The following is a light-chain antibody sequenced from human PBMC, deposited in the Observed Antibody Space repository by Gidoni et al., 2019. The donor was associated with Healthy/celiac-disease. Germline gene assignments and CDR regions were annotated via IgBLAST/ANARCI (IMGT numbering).Light chain of an antibody. CDR3: QQRYSTPPIT. CDR2: AAS. V-gene: IGKV1-39*01. J-gene: IGKJ5*01. Sequence: DFQMTQPPSSLSASVGDRVTITCRASQSISTYLNWYQQKPGKAPKLLIYAASSLKSGVPSRFSCSGSGTDFTLTISSLQPEDFATYYCQQRYSTPPITFGQGTRLEIK. CDR1: QSISTY.